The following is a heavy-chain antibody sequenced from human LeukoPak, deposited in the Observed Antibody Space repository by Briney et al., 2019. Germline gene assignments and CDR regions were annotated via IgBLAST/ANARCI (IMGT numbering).Heavy chain of an antibody. CDR3: ATAYYYGSGSYNYYYYGMDV. V-gene: IGHV3-21*01. J-gene: IGHJ6*04. CDR1: GFTYSSYS. CDR2: ITSSSSSI. D-gene: IGHD3-10*01. Sequence: PGGSLRLSCVASGFTYSSYSMNWVRQAPGKGLEWVSSITSSSSSIYYSDSPKGRFTTSRDNAKNSLYLQMSSLRAEDTAVYYCATAYYYGSGSYNYYYYGMDVWGKGTTVTVSS.